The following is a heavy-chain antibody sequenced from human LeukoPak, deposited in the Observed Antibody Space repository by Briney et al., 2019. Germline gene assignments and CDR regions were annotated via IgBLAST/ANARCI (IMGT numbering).Heavy chain of an antibody. CDR1: GGSISGYY. J-gene: IGHJ4*02. D-gene: IGHD1-26*01. CDR2: IYTSGTT. V-gene: IGHV4-4*07. CDR3: ARQDSQVGAYTGPYYIDY. Sequence: SETLSLTCTVSGGSISGYYWNWLRQPAGKGLEWIGRIYTSGTTDDNPSLKSRVTMSVDTSRNQVSLKLTSVTAADTAVYYCARQDSQVGAYTGPYYIDYWGPGTLVTVSS.